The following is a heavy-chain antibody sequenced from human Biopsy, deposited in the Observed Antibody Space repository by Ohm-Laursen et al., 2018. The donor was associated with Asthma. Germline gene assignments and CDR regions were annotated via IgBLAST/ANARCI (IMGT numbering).Heavy chain of an antibody. D-gene: IGHD6-6*01. J-gene: IGHJ6*02. Sequence: SLRLSCAASGFTFSNYAMSWVRQAPGKGLERVSSITGSGGFTYYADPVKGRFTISRDNAKNTLYLQMNSLRAEDTAVYYCARKIAARGGMGVWGQGTTVTVSS. V-gene: IGHV3-23*01. CDR2: ITGSGGFT. CDR1: GFTFSNYA. CDR3: ARKIAARGGMGV.